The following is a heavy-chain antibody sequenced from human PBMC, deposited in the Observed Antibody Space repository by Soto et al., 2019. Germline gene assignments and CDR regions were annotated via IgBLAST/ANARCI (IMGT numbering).Heavy chain of an antibody. CDR3: ARVSFGLFDY. CDR1: EFTFRDSY. J-gene: IGHJ4*02. V-gene: IGHV3-11*01. CDR2: ISSSGSTI. Sequence: RPPNAAVEFTFRDSYRSRIRQATGKGLEWVSYISSSGSTIYYADSVKGRFTISRDNAKNSLYLQMNSLRAEDTAVYYCARVSFGLFDYLGQGTLVTVSS. D-gene: IGHD3-10*01.